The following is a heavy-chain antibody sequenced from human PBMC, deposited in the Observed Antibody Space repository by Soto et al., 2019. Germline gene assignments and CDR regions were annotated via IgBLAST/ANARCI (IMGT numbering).Heavy chain of an antibody. D-gene: IGHD2-2*01. CDR2: IKQDGSEK. V-gene: IGHV3-7*05. Sequence: VQLVQSGAEVKKPGASVKVSCKASGYTFTSYYMHWVRQAPGQGLEWVANIKQDGSEKYYVDSVKGRFTISRDNAKNSLYLQMNSLRAEDTAVYYCARDPASSNYYYYYGMDVWGQGTTVTVSS. CDR3: ARDPASSNYYYYYGMDV. CDR1: GYTFTSYY. J-gene: IGHJ6*02.